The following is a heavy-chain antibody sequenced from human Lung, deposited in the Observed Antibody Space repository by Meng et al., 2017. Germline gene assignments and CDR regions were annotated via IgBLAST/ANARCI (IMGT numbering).Heavy chain of an antibody. CDR1: GGSISSSSNY. D-gene: IGHD3-16*01. J-gene: IGHJ4*02. CDR3: ARRVHDGRHYHYFDY. Sequence: QLQLQESGPGLVKPSETLSPTCTVPGGSISSSSNYWDWIRQPPGKRLEWIGSIYYSGATYYNPSLKSRVTMSVDTSKNQFSLRLSSVTAADTAVFYCARRVHDGRHYHYFDYWGQGALVTVSS. V-gene: IGHV4-39*01. CDR2: IYYSGAT.